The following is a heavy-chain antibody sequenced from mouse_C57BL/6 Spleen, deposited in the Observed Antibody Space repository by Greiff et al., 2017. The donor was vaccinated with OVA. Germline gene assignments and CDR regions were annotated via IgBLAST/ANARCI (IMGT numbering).Heavy chain of an antibody. CDR3: ARGGFYYYGRSYY. J-gene: IGHJ2*01. CDR2: ISRCSSTT. V-gene: IGHV5-17*01. CDR1: GFTFSDYG. D-gene: IGHD1-1*01. Sequence: EVKVVESGGGLVKPGGSLKLSCAASGFTFSDYGMHWVRQAPEKGLEWVAYISRCSSTTTYADTVKGRFTIPRDNAKNTLFLQMTSLRSKDTAMDDCARGGFYYYGRSYYWGQGTTVTVSS.